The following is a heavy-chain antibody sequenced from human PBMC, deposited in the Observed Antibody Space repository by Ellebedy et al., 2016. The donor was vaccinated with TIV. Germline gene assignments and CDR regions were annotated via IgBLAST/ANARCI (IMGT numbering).Heavy chain of an antibody. V-gene: IGHV3-23*01. D-gene: IGHD2-15*01. J-gene: IGHJ4*02. CDR1: GFTFSSYA. CDR2: ISGSGGST. CDR3: AKMGLSGYFNY. Sequence: GGSLRLXXAASGFTFSSYAMSWVRQAPGKGLEWVSAISGSGGSTYYADSVKGRFTISRDNSKNTLYLQMNSLRAEDTAVYYCAKMGLSGYFNYWGQGTLVTVSS.